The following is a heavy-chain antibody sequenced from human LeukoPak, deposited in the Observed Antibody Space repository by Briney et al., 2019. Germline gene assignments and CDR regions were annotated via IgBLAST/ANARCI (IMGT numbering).Heavy chain of an antibody. D-gene: IGHD3-10*01. V-gene: IGHV3-48*03. CDR3: ARGDSSRLLWFGELLRFNAFDI. CDR2: ISSSGSTI. J-gene: IGHJ3*02. Sequence: GGSLRLSCAASGFTFSSYEMNWVRQAPGKGLEWGSYISSSGSTIYYADSVKGRFTISRDNAKNSLYLQMNSLRAEDTAVYYCARGDSSRLLWFGELLRFNAFDIWGQGTMVTVSS. CDR1: GFTFSSYE.